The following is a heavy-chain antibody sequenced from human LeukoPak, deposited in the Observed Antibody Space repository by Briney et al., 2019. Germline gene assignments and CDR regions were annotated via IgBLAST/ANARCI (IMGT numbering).Heavy chain of an antibody. Sequence: GRSLRLSCAASGFSFSSYVMHWVRQAPGKGLEWVAMTSYAGNGKHYADSVKGRFTISRDNSKNTLYLQMNSLRAEDTAVYYCAKGIWRDRYAFDIWGQGTMVTVSS. CDR3: AKGIWRDRYAFDI. V-gene: IGHV3-30*04. D-gene: IGHD1-1*01. J-gene: IGHJ3*02. CDR1: GFSFSSYV. CDR2: TSYAGNGK.